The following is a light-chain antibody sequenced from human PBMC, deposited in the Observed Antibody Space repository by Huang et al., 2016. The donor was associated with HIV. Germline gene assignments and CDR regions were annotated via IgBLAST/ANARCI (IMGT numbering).Light chain of an antibody. V-gene: IGKV4-1*01. CDR3: QQSYGRQPT. CDR2: WAS. CDR1: QNIFNSSDNKNY. Sequence: DIVMVQSPDSLAVSLGERATINCKSSQNIFNSSDNKNYLAWYQQKVGQPPKLNIYWASTRESGVPARFSGSGSGANFTLTINNLQAEDVAVYFCQQSYGRQPTFGQGTKVEVK. J-gene: IGKJ1*01.